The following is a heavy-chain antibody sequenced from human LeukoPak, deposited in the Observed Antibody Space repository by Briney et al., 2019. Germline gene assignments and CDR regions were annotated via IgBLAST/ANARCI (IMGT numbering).Heavy chain of an antibody. CDR2: ISGSGDST. V-gene: IGHV3-23*01. Sequence: GGSLRLSCAASGFTFSTYAVNWVRQAPGKGLDWVSTISGSGDSTYYADSVKGRFTISRDNSKNTLYLQMNSLRAEDTAVYYCARGAPRYYYDSSGYGGNLDYWGQGTLVTVSS. D-gene: IGHD3-22*01. CDR1: GFTFSTYA. CDR3: ARGAPRYYYDSSGYGGNLDY. J-gene: IGHJ4*02.